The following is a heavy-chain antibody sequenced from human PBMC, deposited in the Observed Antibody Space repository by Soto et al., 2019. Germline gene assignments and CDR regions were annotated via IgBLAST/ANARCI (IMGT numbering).Heavy chain of an antibody. Sequence: GGSLRLSCAASGFTFSSYGMHWVRQAPGKGLEWVAVISYDGSNKYYADSVKGRFTISRDNSKNTLYLQMNSLRAEDTAVYYCAKDFVVATITFNYYYYMDVWGKGTTVTVSS. CDR3: AKDFVVATITFNYYYYMDV. D-gene: IGHD5-12*01. CDR2: ISYDGSNK. J-gene: IGHJ6*03. CDR1: GFTFSSYG. V-gene: IGHV3-30*18.